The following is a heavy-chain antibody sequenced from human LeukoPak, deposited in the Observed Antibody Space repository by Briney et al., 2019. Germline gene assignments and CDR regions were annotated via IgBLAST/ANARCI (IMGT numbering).Heavy chain of an antibody. D-gene: IGHD6-13*01. V-gene: IGHV4-59*01. J-gene: IGHJ6*03. CDR3: AREGGVYSSSWSPLGDYYYPYMDV. Sequence: SETLSLTCTVSGGSISSYYWSWIRQPPGKGLEWNGYIYYSGSTNYNPSLKSRVTISVDTSKNQFSLKLSSVTAADTAVYYCAREGGVYSSSWSPLGDYYYPYMDVWGKGTTVTVS. CDR1: GGSISSYY. CDR2: IYYSGST.